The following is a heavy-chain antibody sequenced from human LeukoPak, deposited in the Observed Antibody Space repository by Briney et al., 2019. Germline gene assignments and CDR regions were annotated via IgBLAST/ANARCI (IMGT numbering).Heavy chain of an antibody. D-gene: IGHD3-22*01. Sequence: GRSLRLSCAASGFTFSSYAMHWVRQAPGKGLEWVGFIRSNAYGGTTEYAASVKGRFSISRDDSKTIAYLQMTSLKTEDTAVYYCTREGDSSGYTRGYYNGMDVWGQGTTVTVSS. CDR2: IRSNAYGGTT. CDR3: TREGDSSGYTRGYYNGMDV. CDR1: GFTFSSYA. V-gene: IGHV3-49*04. J-gene: IGHJ6*02.